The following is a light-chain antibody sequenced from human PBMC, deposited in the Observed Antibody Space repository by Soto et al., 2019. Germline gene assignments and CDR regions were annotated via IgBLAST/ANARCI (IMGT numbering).Light chain of an antibody. V-gene: IGLV2-14*01. J-gene: IGLJ2*01. CDR3: SSFTSTNTVL. CDR2: NVS. Sequence: QSVLTQPASVSGSPGQSITISCTGTSSGVGGYNYVSWYQQHPGKAPKLMIYNVSNRPSGVSNRFSGSKSGNTASLTISGLQAEDEGHYYCSSFTSTNTVLFGGGTKVTVL. CDR1: SSGVGGYNY.